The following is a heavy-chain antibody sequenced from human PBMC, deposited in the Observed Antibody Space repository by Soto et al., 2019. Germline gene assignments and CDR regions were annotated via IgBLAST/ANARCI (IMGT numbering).Heavy chain of an antibody. V-gene: IGHV1-18*04. CDR2: ISAYNGNT. CDR1: GYTFTSYG. Sequence: ASVKVSCKASGYTFTSYGISWVRQAPGQGLEWMGWISAYNGNTNYAQKLQGRVTMTTDTSTSTAYMELRSLRSDDTAVYYCARDYYDSSGYYNAVFDIWGQGTMVTVSS. CDR3: ARDYYDSSGYYNAVFDI. J-gene: IGHJ3*02. D-gene: IGHD3-22*01.